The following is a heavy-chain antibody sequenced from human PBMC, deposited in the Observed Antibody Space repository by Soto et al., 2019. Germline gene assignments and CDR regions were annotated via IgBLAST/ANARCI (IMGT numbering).Heavy chain of an antibody. CDR2: ISTTSTYI. CDR3: SRDFKYDIVTSHYGMDV. CDR1: GFTFSTYS. J-gene: IGHJ6*02. Sequence: EVHLVESGGGLVKPGGSLRLSCAASGFTFSTYSMHWLRHAPGKGLEWVSSISTTSTYIYYADSVKGRFTISRDNAKNALFLQMNSLRAEDTAVYYWSRDFKYDIVTSHYGMDVWGQGTTVTVSS. V-gene: IGHV3-21*01. D-gene: IGHD3-9*01.